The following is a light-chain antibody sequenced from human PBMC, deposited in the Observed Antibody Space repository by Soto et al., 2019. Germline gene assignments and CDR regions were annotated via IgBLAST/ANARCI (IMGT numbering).Light chain of an antibody. J-gene: IGKJ1*01. Sequence: IVLTQSPGTLSLSPGERATLSCRASQSVTSNYLAWYQQKPGQAPRLLIYGASSRAAGIPDRFSGSGSGTDFTLTISRLEPEDVAVYHRQQHTSSQPLGQGPKADIK. CDR2: GAS. CDR3: QQHTSSQP. V-gene: IGKV3-20*01. CDR1: QSVTSNY.